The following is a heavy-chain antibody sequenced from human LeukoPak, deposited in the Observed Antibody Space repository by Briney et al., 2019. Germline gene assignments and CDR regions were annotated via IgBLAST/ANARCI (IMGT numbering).Heavy chain of an antibody. CDR2: INPNSGGT. V-gene: IGHV1-2*02. Sequence: ASVKVSCKASGYTLTGYYMHWVRQAPGQGLEWMGWINPNSGGTNYAQKFQGRVTMTRDTSISTAYMELSGLRSDDTAVYYCAKGGIAAAGKGFDYWGQGTLVTVSS. J-gene: IGHJ4*02. CDR3: AKGGIAAAGKGFDY. D-gene: IGHD6-13*01. CDR1: GYTLTGYY.